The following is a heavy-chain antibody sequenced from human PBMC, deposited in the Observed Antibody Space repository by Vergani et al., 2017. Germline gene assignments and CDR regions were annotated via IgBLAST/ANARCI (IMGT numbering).Heavy chain of an antibody. CDR3: AGTYYDFWSGYYFHYYGMDV. Sequence: QVQLQQWGAGLLKPSETLSLTCAVYGGSFSGYCWSWIRQPTGKGLEWIGYIYYSGSTNYNPSLKSRVTISVDTSKNQFSLKLSSVTAADTAVYYCAGTYYDFWSGYYFHYYGMDVWGQGTTVTVSS. CDR1: GGSFSGYC. D-gene: IGHD3-3*01. J-gene: IGHJ6*02. CDR2: IYYSGST. V-gene: IGHV4-34*11.